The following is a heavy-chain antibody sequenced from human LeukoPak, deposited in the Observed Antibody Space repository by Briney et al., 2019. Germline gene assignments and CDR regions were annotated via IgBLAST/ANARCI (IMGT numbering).Heavy chain of an antibody. CDR1: GYTFTSYD. J-gene: IGHJ3*02. Sequence: ASVKVSCKASGYTFTSYDINWVRQATGQGLEWMGWMNPNSGNTGYAQKFQGRVTMTRNTSISKAYMALSSLRSEDTAVYYCARRGCSGGSCYRDDAFDIWGQGTMVTVSS. V-gene: IGHV1-8*01. D-gene: IGHD2-15*01. CDR2: MNPNSGNT. CDR3: ARRGCSGGSCYRDDAFDI.